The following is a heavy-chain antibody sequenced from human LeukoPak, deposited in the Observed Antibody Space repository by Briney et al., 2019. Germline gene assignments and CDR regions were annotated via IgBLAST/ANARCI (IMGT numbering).Heavy chain of an antibody. CDR1: GFTFSSYG. J-gene: IGHJ4*02. V-gene: IGHV3-33*01. D-gene: IGHD5-18*01. CDR2: IWYDGSNK. CDR3: AGERGVRGYSYGLFEY. Sequence: PGGSLRLSCAASGFTFSSYGMHWVRQAPGKGLEGVAVIWYDGSNKYYADSVKGRFTISRDNSKNTLYLQMNSLRAEDTAVYYCAGERGVRGYSYGLFEYWGQGTLVTVSS.